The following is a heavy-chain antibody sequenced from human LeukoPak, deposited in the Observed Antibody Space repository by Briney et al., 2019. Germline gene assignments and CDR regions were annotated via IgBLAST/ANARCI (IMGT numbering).Heavy chain of an antibody. CDR3: ARSSGAGTFSY. CDR1: GDSISRSTYY. V-gene: IGHV4-39*02. Sequence: SETLSLTCTVSGDSISRSTYYWAWIRQPPGKGLEWIGSVYYGRSPYFNPSLESRATISVDTSKNHFSLKMSSVTAADTAVYYCARSSGAGTFSYWGQGTLVTVSS. CDR2: VYYGRSP. D-gene: IGHD6-25*01. J-gene: IGHJ4*02.